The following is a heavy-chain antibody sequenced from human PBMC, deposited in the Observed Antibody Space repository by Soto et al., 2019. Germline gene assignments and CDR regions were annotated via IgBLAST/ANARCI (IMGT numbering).Heavy chain of an antibody. V-gene: IGHV4-39*01. CDR2: IYYSGST. CDR1: GGSISSSSYY. D-gene: IGHD2-2*01. CDR3: ATSYQLLYNWFDP. Sequence: SETLSLTCTVSGGSISSSSYYWGWIRQPPGKGLEWIGSIYYSGSTYYNPSLKSRVTISVDTSKNQFSLKLSSVTAADTAVYYCATSYQLLYNWFDPWGQGTLVTVSS. J-gene: IGHJ5*02.